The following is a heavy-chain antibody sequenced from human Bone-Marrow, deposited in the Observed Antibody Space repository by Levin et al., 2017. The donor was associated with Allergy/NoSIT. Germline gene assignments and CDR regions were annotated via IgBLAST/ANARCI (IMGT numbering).Heavy chain of an antibody. Sequence: PSETLSLTCAVSGGSISGGRYAWSWIRQPPGKGLEWIGYLYQSGATYYHPSLRGRVTISGDRSKNQFSLNLNSVTAADTAVYYCARAAPGAPFDSWGQGTLVTVSP. V-gene: IGHV4-30-2*01. CDR3: ARAAPGAPFDS. CDR1: GGSISGGRYA. CDR2: LYQSGAT. J-gene: IGHJ4*02. D-gene: IGHD3-10*01.